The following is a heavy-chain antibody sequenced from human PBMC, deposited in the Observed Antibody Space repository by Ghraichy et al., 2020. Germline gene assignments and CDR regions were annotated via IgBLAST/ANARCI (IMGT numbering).Heavy chain of an antibody. D-gene: IGHD6-6*01. J-gene: IGHJ4*02. CDR3: TTDTPGIAARVFDY. CDR2: IKSKTDGGTT. Sequence: GGSLRLSCAASGFTFSNAWMSWVRQAPGKGLEWVGRIKSKTDGGTTDYAAPVKGRFTISRDDSKNTLYLQMNSLKTEDTAVYYCTTDTPGIAARVFDYWGQGTLVTVSS. V-gene: IGHV3-15*01. CDR1: GFTFSNAW.